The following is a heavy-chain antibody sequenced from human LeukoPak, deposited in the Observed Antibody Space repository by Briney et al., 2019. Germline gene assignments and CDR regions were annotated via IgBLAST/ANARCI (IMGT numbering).Heavy chain of an antibody. D-gene: IGHD6-6*01. J-gene: IGHJ6*03. CDR1: GGTFSSYA. Sequence: ASVKVSCKASGGTFSSYAISWVRQAPGQGLEWMGGIIPIFGTANYAQKFQGRVTITTGESTSTAYMELSSLRSEDTAVYYCAKLYEQLAYYYYYYMDVWGKGTTVTVSS. V-gene: IGHV1-69*05. CDR2: IIPIFGTA. CDR3: AKLYEQLAYYYYYYMDV.